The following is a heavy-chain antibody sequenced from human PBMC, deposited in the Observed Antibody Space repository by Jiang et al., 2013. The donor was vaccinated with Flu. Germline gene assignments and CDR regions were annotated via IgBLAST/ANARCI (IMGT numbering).Heavy chain of an antibody. CDR2: IYYSGST. J-gene: IGHJ5*02. CDR1: GGSISSSSYY. D-gene: IGHD6-13*01. CDR3: ARHPWAAAGYVRWFDP. V-gene: IGHV4-39*01. Sequence: GSGLVKPSETLSLTCTVSGGSISSSSYYWGWIRQPPGKGLEWIGSIYYSGSTYYNPSLKSRVTISVDTSKNQFSLNLNSVTAADTAMYYCARHPWAAAGYVRWFDPWGQGTLVTVSS.